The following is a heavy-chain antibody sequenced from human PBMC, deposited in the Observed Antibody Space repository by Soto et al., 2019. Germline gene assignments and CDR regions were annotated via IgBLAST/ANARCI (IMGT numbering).Heavy chain of an antibody. CDR2: INPSGGST. V-gene: IGHV1-46*01. D-gene: IGHD3-10*01. CDR1: GYTFTSYY. J-gene: IGHJ6*02. CDR3: ARGNSVWFEGYYYYGMDV. Sequence: QVQLVQSGAEVKKPGASVKVSCKASGYTFTSYYMHWVRQAPGQGLEWMGIINPSGGSTSYAQKFQGRVTMTRDTSTSTVYMELSSLRSEDTAVYYCARGNSVWFEGYYYYGMDVWGQGTTVTVSS.